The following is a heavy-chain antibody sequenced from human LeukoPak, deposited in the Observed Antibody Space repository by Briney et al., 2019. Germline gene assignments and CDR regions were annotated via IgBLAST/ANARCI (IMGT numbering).Heavy chain of an antibody. V-gene: IGHV3-53*01. D-gene: IGHD6-19*01. J-gene: IGHJ3*02. Sequence: GGSLRLSCAASGFTVSSNYMSWVRQAPGKGLEWVSDIYSGGSTYYAASVKGRFTNSRDNSKNTLYLQINGLRAEDTAVYYCAKEHSSGWSRNAFDIWGQGTMVTVSS. CDR3: AKEHSSGWSRNAFDI. CDR1: GFTVSSNY. CDR2: IYSGGST.